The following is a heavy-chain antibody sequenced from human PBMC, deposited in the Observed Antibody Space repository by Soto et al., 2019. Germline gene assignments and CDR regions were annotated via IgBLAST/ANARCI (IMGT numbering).Heavy chain of an antibody. CDR3: ARETGTTQSFDI. D-gene: IGHD1-1*01. CDR2: ISNDGSNI. V-gene: IGHV3-30-3*01. CDR1: GFIFSTYA. J-gene: IGHJ3*02. Sequence: GGSLRLSCAASGFIFSTYAMHWVRQAPGKGLEWVALISNDGSNIYYTDSVKGRFTISRDNSKNTLYLQMNSLRAEDTAVYYCARETGTTQSFDIWGQGTMVTVSS.